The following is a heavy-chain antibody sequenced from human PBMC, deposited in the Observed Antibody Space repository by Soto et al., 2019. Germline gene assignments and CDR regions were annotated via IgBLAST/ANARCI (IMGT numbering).Heavy chain of an antibody. D-gene: IGHD1-1*01. Sequence: GGSLRLSCAASGFTFSEYYMSWIRQAPGKGLEWVSSISGSSSSRKYADSVRGRFTISRDYAKNSLYLQMNSLRVDDTALYFCGRGPPRDKYKGLYSWGRGSLVTVSS. CDR2: ISGSSSSR. V-gene: IGHV3-11*06. CDR1: GFTFSEYY. CDR3: GRGPPRDKYKGLYS. J-gene: IGHJ5*01.